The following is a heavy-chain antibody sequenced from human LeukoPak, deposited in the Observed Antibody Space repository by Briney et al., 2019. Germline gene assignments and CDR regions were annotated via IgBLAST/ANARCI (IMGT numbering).Heavy chain of an antibody. J-gene: IGHJ4*02. CDR3: AWSSGYDSPTLRY. D-gene: IGHD5-12*01. V-gene: IGHV1-2*02. Sequence: ASVKVSCKASGYTFTGYYMHWVRQAPGQGLEWMGWINPNSGGTSYAQKFQGRVTMTRDTSISTAYMELSRLRSDDTAVYYCAWSSGYDSPTLRYWGQGTLVTVSS. CDR2: INPNSGGT. CDR1: GYTFTGYY.